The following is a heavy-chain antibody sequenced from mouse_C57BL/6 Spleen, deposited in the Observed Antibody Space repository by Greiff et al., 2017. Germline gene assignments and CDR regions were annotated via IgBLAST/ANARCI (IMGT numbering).Heavy chain of an antibody. CDR2: IRNKANGYTT. V-gene: IGHV7-3*01. Sequence: EVMLVESGGGLVQPGGSLSLSCAASGFTFTDYYMSWVRQPPGKALEWLGFIRNKANGYTTEYSASVKGRFTISRDNSQRILYLQMNALRAEDSATYYCARYRYSNYQYYFDFWGHGTTLTVSS. J-gene: IGHJ2*01. CDR3: ARYRYSNYQYYFDF. D-gene: IGHD2-5*01. CDR1: GFTFTDYY.